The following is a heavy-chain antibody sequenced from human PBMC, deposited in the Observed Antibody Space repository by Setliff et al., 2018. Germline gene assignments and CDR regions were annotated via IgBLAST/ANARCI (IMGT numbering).Heavy chain of an antibody. Sequence: LRLSCAASGFTFSSYSMNWVRQAPGKGLEWVSYISSSSSTIYYADSVKGRFTISRDNAKNSLYLQMNSLRAEDTAVYYCARDLIPLGMGFHFDYWGQGTLVTVSS. CDR2: ISSSSSTI. D-gene: IGHD2-21*01. J-gene: IGHJ4*02. CDR1: GFTFSSYS. CDR3: ARDLIPLGMGFHFDY. V-gene: IGHV3-48*01.